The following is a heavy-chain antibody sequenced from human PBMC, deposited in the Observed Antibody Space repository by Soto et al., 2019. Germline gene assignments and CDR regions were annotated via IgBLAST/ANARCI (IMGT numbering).Heavy chain of an antibody. Sequence: SVKLSFKASVGTFSSYAISWLRHAPGQGLEWMGAIIPIFGTANYAQKFQGRVTITADESTSTAYMELSSLRSEDTAVYYCARRYYYDSSGLDYWGQGTLVTVSS. CDR2: IIPIFGTA. J-gene: IGHJ4*02. V-gene: IGHV1-69*13. D-gene: IGHD3-22*01. CDR3: ARRYYYDSSGLDY. CDR1: VGTFSSYA.